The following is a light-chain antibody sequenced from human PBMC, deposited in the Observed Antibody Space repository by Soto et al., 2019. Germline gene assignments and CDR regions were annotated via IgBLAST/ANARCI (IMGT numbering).Light chain of an antibody. Sequence: DIRVTQSPPTLSASVRDRVTITCRASQTITTWMAWYQQKPGKAPKLLVYDASTLQSGVATRFSGSGSGTEFTLIISGLQPEDSATYYCQQYTNTNNPWMFGQGTKVDIK. V-gene: IGKV1-5*01. CDR1: QTITTW. J-gene: IGKJ1*01. CDR3: QQYTNTNNPWM. CDR2: DAS.